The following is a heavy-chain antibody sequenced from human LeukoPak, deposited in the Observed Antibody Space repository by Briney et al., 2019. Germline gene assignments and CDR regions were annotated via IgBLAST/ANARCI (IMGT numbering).Heavy chain of an antibody. J-gene: IGHJ5*02. CDR3: ARSCGGDCYFGYNWFDP. V-gene: IGHV1-2*02. Sequence: GASVKVSCKASGYTFTGYYMHWVRQAPGQGVEWMGWINPESGGTNYAKKFQGRGTMNRETYIRTAYMGVSRVRAGDTGVYYCARSCGGDCYFGYNWFDPWGQGTLVTVSS. D-gene: IGHD2-21*01. CDR2: INPESGGT. CDR1: GYTFTGYY.